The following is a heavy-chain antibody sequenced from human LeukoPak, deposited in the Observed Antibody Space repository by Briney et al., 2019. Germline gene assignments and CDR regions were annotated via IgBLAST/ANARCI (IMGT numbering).Heavy chain of an antibody. CDR2: IYGGDSDT. D-gene: IGHD2-15*01. J-gene: IGHJ4*02. CDR3: TRGSGEIHY. CDR1: GYTFTSYW. Sequence: GESLKISCKGPGYTFTSYWIGWVRQMPGKGLEWMGIIYGGDSDTRYRPSFQGQVTISADKSINTAYLQWSSLKVSDTAMYYCTRGSGEIHYWGQGTLVTVSS. V-gene: IGHV5-51*01.